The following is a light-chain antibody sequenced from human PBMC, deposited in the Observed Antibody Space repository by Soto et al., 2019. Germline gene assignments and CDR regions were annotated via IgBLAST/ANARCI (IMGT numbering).Light chain of an antibody. Sequence: EIVLTQSPGTLSLSPGERATLSCRASQSVSSSYLAWYQQKPGQAPRLLIYGASSRATGIPDRFSGSGSGTDFTLTISRLEPEDLAVYYCQQYGSSPPWTFGHGTKVEIK. V-gene: IGKV3-20*01. CDR3: QQYGSSPPWT. CDR2: GAS. J-gene: IGKJ1*01. CDR1: QSVSSSY.